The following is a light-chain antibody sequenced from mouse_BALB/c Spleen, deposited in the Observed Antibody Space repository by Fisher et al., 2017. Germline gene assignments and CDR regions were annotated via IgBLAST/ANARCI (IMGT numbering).Light chain of an antibody. CDR3: QQWSSNPPT. Sequence: IVMTQTTAIMSASPGEKVTMTCSASSSVSYMHWYQQKSDASPKLWIYYTSNLAPGVPARFSGSGSGTSYSLTISRMEAEDAATYYCQQWSSNPPTFGAGTKLELK. J-gene: IGKJ5*01. V-gene: IGKV4-59*01. CDR2: YTS. CDR1: SSVSY.